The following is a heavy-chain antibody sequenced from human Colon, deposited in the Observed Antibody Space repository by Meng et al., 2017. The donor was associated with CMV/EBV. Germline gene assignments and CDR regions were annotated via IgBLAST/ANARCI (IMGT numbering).Heavy chain of an antibody. J-gene: IGHJ6*02. CDR3: AKDRVLRGVLAASGDYYHYYNMDG. D-gene: IGHD2-2*01. Sequence: GESLKISCKPSGFSFSSYGMHWVRQVPGKGLEWVAFIRYDGSDKYSADSVKGRFTISRDNSKNTLYVQMNSLRPEDTAVYYCAKDRVLRGVLAASGDYYHYYNMDGWGQGTTVTVSS. CDR2: IRYDGSDK. V-gene: IGHV3-30*02. CDR1: GFSFSSYG.